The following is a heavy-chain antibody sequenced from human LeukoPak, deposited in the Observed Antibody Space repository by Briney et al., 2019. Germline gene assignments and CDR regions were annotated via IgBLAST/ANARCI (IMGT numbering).Heavy chain of an antibody. V-gene: IGHV5-51*01. CDR3: ARSYCSGGSCYDAFDV. CDR2: IYPGDSDT. D-gene: IGHD2-15*01. Sequence: GESLKISRKGSGYTFTIYWIAWVRQMPGKGLEWMGIIYPGDSDTRYSPSFQGQVTISADKSISTAYVHWSSLKASDTAMYYCARSYCSGGSCYDAFDVWGQGTMVTVSS. J-gene: IGHJ3*01. CDR1: GYTFTIYW.